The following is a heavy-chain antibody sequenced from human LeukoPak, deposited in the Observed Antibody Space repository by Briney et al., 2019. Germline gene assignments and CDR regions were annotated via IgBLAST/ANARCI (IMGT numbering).Heavy chain of an antibody. V-gene: IGHV1-46*01. CDR1: GYTFTSYY. CDR3: ARVQVERRPLDYYYYYMDV. CDR2: INPSGGST. J-gene: IGHJ6*03. Sequence: ASVKVSCKASGYTFTSYYMHWVRQAPGQGLEWMGIINPSGGSTSYAQKFQGRVTISVDTSKNQFSLKLSSVTAADTAVYYCARVQVERRPLDYYYYYMDVWGKGTTVTVSS. D-gene: IGHD1-1*01.